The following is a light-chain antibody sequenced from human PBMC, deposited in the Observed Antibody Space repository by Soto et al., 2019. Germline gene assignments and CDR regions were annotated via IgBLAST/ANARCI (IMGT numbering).Light chain of an antibody. V-gene: IGLV3-21*01. Sequence: SYELTQPPSVSVAPGKTARITCGGNNIGSKSVHWYQQKPGQAPVLVIYYDSDRPSGIPERFSGSNSGSTATLTISRVEAGDEADYYCQVSGVFGGGTKLTVL. CDR1: NIGSKS. CDR3: QVSGV. CDR2: YDS. J-gene: IGLJ2*01.